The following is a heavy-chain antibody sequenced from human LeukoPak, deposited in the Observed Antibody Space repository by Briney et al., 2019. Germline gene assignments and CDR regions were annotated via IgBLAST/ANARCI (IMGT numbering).Heavy chain of an antibody. D-gene: IGHD5-24*01. CDR1: GFTFSSYA. V-gene: IGHV3-30-3*01. Sequence: PGGSLRLSCAASGFTFSSYAMHWVRQAPGKGLEWVAVISYDGSNKYYADSVKGRFTIPRDNSKNTLYLQMNSLRAEDTAVYYCARGVRWLQVRGPFDYWGQGTLVTVSS. J-gene: IGHJ4*02. CDR2: ISYDGSNK. CDR3: ARGVRWLQVRGPFDY.